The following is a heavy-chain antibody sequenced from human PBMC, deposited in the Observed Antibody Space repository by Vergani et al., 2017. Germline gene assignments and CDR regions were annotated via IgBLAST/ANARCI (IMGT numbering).Heavy chain of an antibody. CDR2: IFYTGNS. CDR3: ARQFCVGGVYRFDH. CDR1: GTSISGSSDS. J-gene: IGHJ4*02. Sequence: QLQLQESGPGLLKPSETLSLHCSVSGTSISGSSDSWGWIRQPPGKGLEWIGRIFYTGNSYYNPSLESRATNSVDTSKNQFSLKLKSVTAADTVVYYCARQFCVGGVYRFDHLVQGTLGTVSS. V-gene: IGHV4-39*01. D-gene: IGHD3-10*01.